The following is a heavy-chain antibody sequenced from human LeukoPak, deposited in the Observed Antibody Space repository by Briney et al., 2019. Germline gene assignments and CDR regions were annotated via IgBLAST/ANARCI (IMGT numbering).Heavy chain of an antibody. CDR2: IHYSGST. J-gene: IGHJ4*02. CDR1: GASTSNYY. Sequence: SETLAPTWTASGASTSNYYWSWLRQPPGKGLGWIGYIHYSGSTNYNPSLKSRVTITLDTSKNQFSLKLSSVNAADTAVYYCARDQALGYFDFWGQGTLVTVSS. D-gene: IGHD3-16*01. CDR3: ARDQALGYFDF. V-gene: IGHV4-59*01.